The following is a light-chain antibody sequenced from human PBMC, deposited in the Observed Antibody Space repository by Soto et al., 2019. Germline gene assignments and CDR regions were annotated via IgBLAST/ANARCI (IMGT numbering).Light chain of an antibody. Sequence: EIVLTQSPGTLSLSPGERATLSCRASQSVSSSFLAWYQQKPGQAPRLLIYGASNRATGIPDRFSGSGSGTDFTLTISRLAPEDFAVYYCQQYVTSPWAFGQGTTVDIK. CDR3: QQYVTSPWA. V-gene: IGKV3-20*01. J-gene: IGKJ1*01. CDR2: GAS. CDR1: QSVSSSF.